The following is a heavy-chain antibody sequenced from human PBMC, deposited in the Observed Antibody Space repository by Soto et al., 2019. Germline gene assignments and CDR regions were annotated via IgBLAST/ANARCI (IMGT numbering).Heavy chain of an antibody. CDR1: GFPFWHYG. J-gene: IGHJ6*02. V-gene: IGHV3-33*01. CDR2: IWSDGKKE. Sequence: QVQLVESGGGVVQPGRSLRLSCVGSGFPFWHYGMHWVRQAPGKGLEWVAVIWSDGKKESYADFVKGRFAISRDNFKDTLYLQMNSLRAEDTAVYDCARDRDGGWFHMEVWGQGTTVTVSS. CDR3: ARDRDGGWFHMEV. D-gene: IGHD6-19*01.